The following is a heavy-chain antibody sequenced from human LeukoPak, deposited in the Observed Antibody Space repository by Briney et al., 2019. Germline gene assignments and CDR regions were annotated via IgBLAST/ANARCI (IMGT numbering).Heavy chain of an antibody. V-gene: IGHV6-1*01. CDR3: ARDPLDSSGYYSWYFDL. CDR1: GDSVSSNSAA. CDR2: TYYRSKWYN. Sequence: SQTLSLTCAISGDSVSSNSAAWNWIRQSPSRGLEWLGRTYYRSKWYNDYAVSVKSRITINPDTSKDQFSLQLNSVTPEDTAVYYCARDPLDSSGYYSWYFDLWGRGTLVTVSS. D-gene: IGHD3-22*01. J-gene: IGHJ2*01.